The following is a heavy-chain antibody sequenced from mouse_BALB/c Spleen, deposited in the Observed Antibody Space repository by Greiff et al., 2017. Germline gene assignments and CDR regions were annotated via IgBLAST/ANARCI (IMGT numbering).Heavy chain of an antibody. J-gene: IGHJ2*01. CDR1: GFTFSSYA. CDR3: ARHEGSDY. Sequence: EVKLVESGGVLVKPGGSLKLSCAASGFTFSSYAMSWVRQTPEKRLEWVATISSGGSYTYYPDSVKGRFTISRDNAKNTLYLQMSSLRSEDTAMYYCARHEGSDYWGQGTTLTVAS. V-gene: IGHV5-9-3*01. CDR2: ISSGGSYT.